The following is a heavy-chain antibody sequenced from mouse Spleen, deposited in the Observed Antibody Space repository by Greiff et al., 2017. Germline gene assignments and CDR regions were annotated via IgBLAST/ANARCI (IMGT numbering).Heavy chain of an antibody. CDR3: ARQLGLRLAWFAY. J-gene: IGHJ3*01. D-gene: IGHD3-1*01. CDR1: GYTFTSYW. CDR2: INPSNGGT. Sequence: VQLQQPGTELVKPGASVKLSCKASGYTFTSYWMHWVKQRPGQGLEWIGNINPSNGGTNYNEKFKSKATLTVDKSSSTAYMQLSSLTSEDSAVYYCARQLGLRLAWFAYWGQGTLVTVSA. V-gene: IGHV1-53*01.